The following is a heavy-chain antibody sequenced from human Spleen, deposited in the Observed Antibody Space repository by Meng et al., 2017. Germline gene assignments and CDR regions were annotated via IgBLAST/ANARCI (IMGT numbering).Heavy chain of an antibody. CDR2: IDPKSGDT. Sequence: QVQLVQSGAEVKKPGASVKVSCKPSGYNFPDYWLHWVRRAPGQGLEWMGRIDPKSGDTHYAQRFQGRVTMTGDTSISTAYMELSGLRSDDTAMYYCARVFRYSYHAWGRGTLVTVSS. V-gene: IGHV1-2*06. D-gene: IGHD5-18*01. CDR3: ARVFRYSYHA. J-gene: IGHJ5*02. CDR1: GYNFPDYW.